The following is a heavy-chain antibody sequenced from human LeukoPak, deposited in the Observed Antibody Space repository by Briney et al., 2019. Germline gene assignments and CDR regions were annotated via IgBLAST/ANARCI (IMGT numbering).Heavy chain of an antibody. Sequence: PGGSLRLSCAASGFNFSTYSMNWVRQAPGKGLKWVSAITGSGLTTHYADSVKGRFTISRDNSKNTLYLQMNSLRAEDTAVYYCAKPLYFYGAFDIWGQGTMVTVSS. V-gene: IGHV3-23*01. CDR2: ITGSGLTT. J-gene: IGHJ3*02. CDR1: GFNFSTYS. D-gene: IGHD3-3*01. CDR3: AKPLYFYGAFDI.